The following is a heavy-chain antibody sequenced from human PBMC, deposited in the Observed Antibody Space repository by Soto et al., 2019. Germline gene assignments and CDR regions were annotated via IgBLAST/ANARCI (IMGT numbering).Heavy chain of an antibody. Sequence: SETLSLTCTVSGGSISSYYWSWIRQPPGKGLEWIGYIYYSGSTNYNPSLKSRVTISVDTSKNQFSLKLSSVTAADTAVYYCARDAGTGMPDYWGQGTLVTASS. V-gene: IGHV4-59*01. CDR2: IYYSGST. CDR3: ARDAGTGMPDY. CDR1: GGSISSYY. D-gene: IGHD1-1*01. J-gene: IGHJ4*02.